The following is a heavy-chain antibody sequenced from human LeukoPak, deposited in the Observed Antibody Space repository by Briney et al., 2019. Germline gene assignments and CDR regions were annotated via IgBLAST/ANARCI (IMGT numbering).Heavy chain of an antibody. Sequence: SETLSPTCTVSGGSISTSYWSWIRQPPGKGLEWIAYIHYSGSTNYNPSLKSRVTVSVDTSRNQFSLKLSSVTAADTAVYYCARPYSSGWYDAFDIWGQGTMVTVSS. CDR2: IHYSGST. J-gene: IGHJ3*02. CDR3: ARPYSSGWYDAFDI. V-gene: IGHV4-59*08. D-gene: IGHD6-19*01. CDR1: GGSISTSY.